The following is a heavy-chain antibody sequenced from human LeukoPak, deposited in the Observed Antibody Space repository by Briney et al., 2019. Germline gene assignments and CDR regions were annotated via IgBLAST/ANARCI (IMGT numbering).Heavy chain of an antibody. CDR2: IAHGGRP. Sequence: SETLSLTCTVSNYSISSAYYWGWIRQPPGKGLEWIGSIAHGGRPYYNPSLKSRVTISVDTSKNQFSLKLCSVTAADTAVYYCARVGKYDFWSGHDETRLDYWGQGSLVTVSS. CDR3: ARVGKYDFWSGHDETRLDY. V-gene: IGHV4-38-2*02. D-gene: IGHD3-3*01. CDR1: NYSISSAYY. J-gene: IGHJ4*02.